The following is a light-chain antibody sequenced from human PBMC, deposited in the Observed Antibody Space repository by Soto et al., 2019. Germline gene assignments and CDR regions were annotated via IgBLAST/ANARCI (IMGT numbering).Light chain of an antibody. CDR2: GAS. Sequence: EIVLTQSPGTLSLSPGERATLSCRASQSVTSSYLAWYQQKPGQAPRLLIYGASSRATGIPDRFSGSGSGTDFTLTNSRLEPEDFALYYCQQYGSSPLTFGGGTKVEIK. V-gene: IGKV3-20*01. CDR3: QQYGSSPLT. CDR1: QSVTSSY. J-gene: IGKJ4*01.